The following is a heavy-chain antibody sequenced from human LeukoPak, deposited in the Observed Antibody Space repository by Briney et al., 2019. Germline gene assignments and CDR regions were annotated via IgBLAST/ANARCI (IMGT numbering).Heavy chain of an antibody. D-gene: IGHD6-19*01. J-gene: IGHJ4*02. V-gene: IGHV4-59*08. Sequence: SETLSLTCTVSGGPISCYYWSWIRQPPGKGLECFGYMYYSGSTNYNPSLKSRVTISVDTPKNQFPLKLTYVPAAHTAVSYCARVAVTGRPFDYWGEGTLVTVP. CDR3: ARVAVTGRPFDY. CDR1: GGPISCYY. CDR2: MYYSGST.